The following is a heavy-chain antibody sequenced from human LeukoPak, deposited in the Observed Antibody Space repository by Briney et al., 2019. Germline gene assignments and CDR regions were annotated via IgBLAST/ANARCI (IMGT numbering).Heavy chain of an antibody. J-gene: IGHJ4*02. CDR1: GFTFSTYW. Sequence: GGSLGLSCAASGFTFSTYWVGWVRQAPGKGLEYVSGISGSGDRTYYADSVKGRFTISRDNSKNTLYLQMNSLRAEDTALYYCAKELDTRSLRGYFHYWGQGTLVTVSS. CDR2: ISGSGDRT. D-gene: IGHD5-18*01. V-gene: IGHV3-23*01. CDR3: AKELDTRSLRGYFHY.